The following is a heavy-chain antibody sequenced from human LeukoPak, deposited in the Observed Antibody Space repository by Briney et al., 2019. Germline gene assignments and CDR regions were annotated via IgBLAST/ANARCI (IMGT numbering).Heavy chain of an antibody. J-gene: IGHJ6*03. D-gene: IGHD1-1*01. CDR2: IYTSGST. V-gene: IGHV4-61*02. Sequence: SETLSLTCTVSGGSISSGSYYWSWIRQPAGKGLEWIGRIYTSGSTNYNPSLKSRVTISVDTSKNQFSLKLSSVTAADTAVYYCAREEVQYYYYYYMDVWGKGNPGHRLL. CDR3: AREEVQYYYYYYMDV. CDR1: GGSISSGSYY.